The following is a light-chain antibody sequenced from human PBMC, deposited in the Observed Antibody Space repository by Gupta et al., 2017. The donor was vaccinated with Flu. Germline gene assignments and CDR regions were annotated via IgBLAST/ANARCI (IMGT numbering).Light chain of an antibody. CDR2: ATS. Sequence: IQMTQSPSSLSASLGDRVTVTCRASQSISNFLNWYQLKPGRAPKVLIFATSNLQTRTPPRFSGGGSGTNFTLTISSLQPEDFATYYCQQTYTNPYTFGQGTKLEIE. CDR1: QSISNF. CDR3: QQTYTNPYT. V-gene: IGKV1-39*01. J-gene: IGKJ2*01.